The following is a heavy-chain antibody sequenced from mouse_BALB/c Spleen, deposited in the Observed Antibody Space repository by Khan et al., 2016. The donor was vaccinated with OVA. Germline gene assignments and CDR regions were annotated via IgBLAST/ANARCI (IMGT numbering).Heavy chain of an antibody. Sequence: DVQLQESGPDLVKPSQSLSLTCTVTGYSITSGYSWHWIRQFPGNKLECMGYIPYSGSTNYNPSLKSRISITRDTSKNQSFLQLNSLTTEDTVTYYCARSGTTVVAYWYFDVWGAGTAVTVSS. V-gene: IGHV3-1*02. CDR2: IPYSGST. D-gene: IGHD1-1*01. CDR1: GYSITSGYS. CDR3: ARSGTTVVAYWYFDV. J-gene: IGHJ1*01.